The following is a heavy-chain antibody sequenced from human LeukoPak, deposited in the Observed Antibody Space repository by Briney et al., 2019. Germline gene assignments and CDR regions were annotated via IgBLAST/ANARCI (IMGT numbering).Heavy chain of an antibody. Sequence: PGGSLRLSCAASGFSFSSYWMSWVRRAPGKGLEWVADIKQDGSEKYYVDSVKGRFPISRDNAKNSLYLQMNSLRDDDTAVYYCARNAVDYWGQGAMVTVSS. V-gene: IGHV3-7*04. CDR1: GFSFSSYW. CDR2: IKQDGSEK. CDR3: ARNAVDY. J-gene: IGHJ4*02. D-gene: IGHD2-8*01.